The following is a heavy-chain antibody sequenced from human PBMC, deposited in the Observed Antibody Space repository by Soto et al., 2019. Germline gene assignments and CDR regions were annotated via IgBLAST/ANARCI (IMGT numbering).Heavy chain of an antibody. CDR1: GGTFSSYA. Sequence: ASSVKVSCKASGGTFSSYAISWVRQAPGQGLEWMGGIIPIFGTANYAQKFQGRVTITADKSTSTAYMELSSLRSEDTAVYYCARFSGTTAGVYFDYWGQGTLVTVSS. D-gene: IGHD1-1*01. V-gene: IGHV1-69*06. CDR3: ARFSGTTAGVYFDY. J-gene: IGHJ4*02. CDR2: IIPIFGTA.